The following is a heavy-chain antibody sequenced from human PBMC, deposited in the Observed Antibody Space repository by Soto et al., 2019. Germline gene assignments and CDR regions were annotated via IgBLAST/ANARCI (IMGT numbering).Heavy chain of an antibody. J-gene: IGHJ6*02. CDR1: GGSISSNY. Sequence: SETLSLTCPVSGGSISSNYWSWIRQPPGKGLEWIGYIYYSGTTNYNPSLKSRVTISVDTSKNQFSLKLSSVTAADTAVYYCARGRYYYGSGSGLYYYGMDVWGQGTTVTVSS. CDR2: IYYSGTT. CDR3: ARGRYYYGSGSGLYYYGMDV. D-gene: IGHD3-10*01. V-gene: IGHV4-59*12.